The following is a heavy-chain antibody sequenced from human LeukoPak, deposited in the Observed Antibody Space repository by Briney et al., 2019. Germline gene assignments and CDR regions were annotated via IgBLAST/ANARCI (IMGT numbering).Heavy chain of an antibody. Sequence: PGGPLRLSCAASGLSFSSYPMHWVRQAPGKGLEWVAVISYDGSIKYYADSVKGRFTISRDNSKNTLFLQMSSLRAEDTAVFYCAKRVGDFWSGYYDYWGRGTLVTVSS. D-gene: IGHD3-3*01. CDR1: GLSFSSYP. J-gene: IGHJ4*02. CDR3: AKRVGDFWSGYYDY. V-gene: IGHV3-30*18. CDR2: ISYDGSIK.